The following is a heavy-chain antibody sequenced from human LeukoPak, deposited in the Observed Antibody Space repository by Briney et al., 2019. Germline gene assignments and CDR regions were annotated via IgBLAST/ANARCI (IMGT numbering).Heavy chain of an antibody. Sequence: GGSLRLSCAASGFTFDDYVMHWVRQAPGKGLEWVSSISFNSGNIGYADSVKGRFTISRDNAKNSLYLQMNSLRAEDTALYYCAKGHSSGSYSYFDYWGQGTLVTVSS. J-gene: IGHJ4*02. CDR1: GFTFDDYV. CDR3: AKGHSSGSYSYFDY. CDR2: ISFNSGNI. V-gene: IGHV3-9*01. D-gene: IGHD3-10*01.